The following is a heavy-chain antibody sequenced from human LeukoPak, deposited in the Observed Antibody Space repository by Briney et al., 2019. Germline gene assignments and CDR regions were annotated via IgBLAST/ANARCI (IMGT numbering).Heavy chain of an antibody. J-gene: IGHJ5*02. CDR3: ARVGGIAARLSWWFDP. CDR2: IKEDGTEK. CDR1: GFTFSNYW. D-gene: IGHD6-6*01. V-gene: IGHV3-7*01. Sequence: PGGSLRLSCAASGFTFSNYWMSWVRQAPGKGLEWVANIKEDGTEKYYVDSVKGRFTISRDNAKNSLDLQMNSLRAEDTAMYYCARVGGIAARLSWWFDPWGQGTLVTVSS.